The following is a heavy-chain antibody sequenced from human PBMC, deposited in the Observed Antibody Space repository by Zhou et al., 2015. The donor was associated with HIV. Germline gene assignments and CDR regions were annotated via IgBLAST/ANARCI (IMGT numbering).Heavy chain of an antibody. V-gene: IGHV1-69*01. CDR3: AEEGGSGQWLVRIGGSDP. D-gene: IGHD6-19*01. CDR2: IIPIFGTA. Sequence: QVQLVQSGAEVKKPGSSVKVSCKASGGTFSSYAISWVRQAPGQGLEWMGGIIPIFGTANYAQKFQGRVTITADESTSTAYMELSSLRSEDTAVYYCAEEGGSGQWLVRIGGSDPWGQGTLVHRLL. J-gene: IGHJ5*02. CDR1: GGTFSSYA.